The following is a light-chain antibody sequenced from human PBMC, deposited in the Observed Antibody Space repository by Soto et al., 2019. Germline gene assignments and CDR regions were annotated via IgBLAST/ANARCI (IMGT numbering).Light chain of an antibody. J-gene: IGKJ1*01. CDR2: VGS. Sequence: DIVMTQSPLSLPVTPGEPASISCRSSQSLLFSNGYNYLDWYLQKPGQSPQLLICVGSDRASGVPDRFSGSGSGTDFTLKISRVEAEDVGVYYCMQSLQTPWTFGQGTNVDIK. CDR1: QSLLFSNGYNY. CDR3: MQSLQTPWT. V-gene: IGKV2-28*01.